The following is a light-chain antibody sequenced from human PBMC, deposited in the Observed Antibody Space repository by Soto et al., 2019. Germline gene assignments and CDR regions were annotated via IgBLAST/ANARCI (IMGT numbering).Light chain of an antibody. CDR2: KAS. Sequence: DIQMTQSPSTLSASVGDRVTITCRASQSISSWLAWYQQKPGKAPKLLIYKASSLESGVPSRFSGSEAGTEFTLTISSLQPDDFATYYCQHYNSYWTFGQWTKVEIK. CDR3: QHYNSYWT. V-gene: IGKV1-5*03. J-gene: IGKJ1*01. CDR1: QSISSW.